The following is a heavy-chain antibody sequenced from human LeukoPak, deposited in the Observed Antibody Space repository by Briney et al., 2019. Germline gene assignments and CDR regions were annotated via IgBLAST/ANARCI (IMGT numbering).Heavy chain of an antibody. CDR1: GYTFTGYY. CDR2: INPNSGGT. D-gene: IGHD6-19*01. Sequence: ASVKVSCKASGYTFTGYYMHWVGQAPGQGLEWMGWINPNSGGTNYAQKFQGWVTMTRDTSISAAYMELSRLRSDDTAVYYCARGGYSSGWYLNSAFDIWGQGTMVTVSS. V-gene: IGHV1-2*04. J-gene: IGHJ3*02. CDR3: ARGGYSSGWYLNSAFDI.